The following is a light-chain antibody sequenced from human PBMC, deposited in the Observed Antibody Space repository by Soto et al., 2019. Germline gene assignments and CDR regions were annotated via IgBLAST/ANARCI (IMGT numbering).Light chain of an antibody. CDR1: QGISNY. J-gene: IGKJ1*01. CDR2: GAS. CDR3: QKYDSAPCT. Sequence: EIQMTQSPSSLSASVGDRVTITCRASQGISNYLAWYQQKPGKVPKLLIYGASTLQSGVPSRLSGSGSGTDFTLIINSLQPVDVATYYCQKYDSAPCTFGQGTKVEI. V-gene: IGKV1-27*01.